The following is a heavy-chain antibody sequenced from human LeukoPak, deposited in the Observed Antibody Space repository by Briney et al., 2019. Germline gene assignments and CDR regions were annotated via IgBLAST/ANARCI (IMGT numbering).Heavy chain of an antibody. V-gene: IGHV1-2*02. CDR2: INSNSGGT. CDR3: ARGPFIAVTGTVFLNY. CDR1: GYTFTGYY. Sequence: ASVKVSCKASGYTFTGYYMHWVRQAPGQGLEWMGWINSNSGGTNYAQKFLGRVTMTRDTSISTAYMELSRLTSDDTAVYSCARGPFIAVTGTVFLNYWGQGTLVTVSS. J-gene: IGHJ4*02. D-gene: IGHD6-19*01.